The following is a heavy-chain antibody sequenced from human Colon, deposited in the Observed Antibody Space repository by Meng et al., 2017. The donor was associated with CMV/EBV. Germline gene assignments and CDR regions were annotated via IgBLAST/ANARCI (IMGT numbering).Heavy chain of an antibody. CDR1: GYTFSDYH. CDR3: ARDPSGSRAPFDY. D-gene: IGHD1-26*01. Sequence: QVGLVQSGAEVKKPGASVKVSCKTSGYTFSDYHIHWVRQAPGQGLEWMGWINSNSGATDYAQKFQDRFTMTRDTSITTVYMELSSLRSDDTAVYYCARDPSGSRAPFDYWGQGSLVTVSS. V-gene: IGHV1-2*02. J-gene: IGHJ4*02. CDR2: INSNSGAT.